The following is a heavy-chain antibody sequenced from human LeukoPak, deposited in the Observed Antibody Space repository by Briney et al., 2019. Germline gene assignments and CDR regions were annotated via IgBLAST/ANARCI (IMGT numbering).Heavy chain of an antibody. CDR2: INEDGSNK. CDR3: TRVIVAVPGYFDYFDF. D-gene: IGHD6-19*01. J-gene: IGHJ4*02. V-gene: IGHV3-7*01. CDR1: GFSFSNHY. Sequence: SGGSLRLSCAASGFSFSNHYMRWIRQASGKGLEWVANINEDGSNKWHLGSVKGRFTVSRDNARNALYLQMNSLRVEDTAVYYCTRVIVAVPGYFDYFDFWGQGALVTVSS.